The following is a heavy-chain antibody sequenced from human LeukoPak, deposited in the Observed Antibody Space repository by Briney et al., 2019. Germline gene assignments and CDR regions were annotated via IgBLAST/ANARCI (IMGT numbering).Heavy chain of an antibody. CDR2: SSGGGGST. V-gene: IGHV3-23*01. CDR1: GFTFSSYA. CDR3: AKDLGITPA. J-gene: IGHJ5*02. D-gene: IGHD2-15*01. Sequence: GGSLRLSCAASGFTFSSYAMIWVRQAPGKGLGWVSTSSGGGGSTFYADSVKGRFTISRDNSKNTLYLQMNSLRAEDTAMYYCAKDLGITPAWGQGTLVTVSS.